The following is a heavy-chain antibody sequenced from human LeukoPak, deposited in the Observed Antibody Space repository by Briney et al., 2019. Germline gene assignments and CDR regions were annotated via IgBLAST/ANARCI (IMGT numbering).Heavy chain of an antibody. CDR3: ARVIVVGRITAAFDI. J-gene: IGHJ3*02. CDR1: GFTFSNYY. V-gene: IGHV3-21*01. D-gene: IGHD2-21*01. CDR2: ISSSSSYI. Sequence: GGSLRLSCAASGFTFSNYYMKWVRQAPGKGLEWVSSISSSSSYIYYSDSVKGRFTISRDNAKNSLYLQMNSLRAEDTAEYYFARVIVVGRITAAFDIWGQGTMVTVSS.